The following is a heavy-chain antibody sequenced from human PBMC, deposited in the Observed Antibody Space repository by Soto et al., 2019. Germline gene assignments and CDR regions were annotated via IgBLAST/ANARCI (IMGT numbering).Heavy chain of an antibody. CDR3: ARCPRHYDILTGSRPNWFDP. V-gene: IGHV4-39*01. D-gene: IGHD3-9*01. CDR2: IYYSGST. Sequence: PSETLSLTCTVSSGSISSSSYYWGWIRQPPGKGLEWIGSIYYSGSTYYNPSLKSRVTISVDTSKNQFSLKLSSVTAADTAVYYCARCPRHYDILTGSRPNWFDPWGQGTLVPVSS. J-gene: IGHJ5*02. CDR1: SGSISSSSYY.